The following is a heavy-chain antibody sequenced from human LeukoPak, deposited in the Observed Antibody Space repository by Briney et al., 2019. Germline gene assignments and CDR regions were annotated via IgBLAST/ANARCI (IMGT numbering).Heavy chain of an antibody. D-gene: IGHD1-14*01. J-gene: IGHJ4*02. CDR3: AGRLGWSPPALFFDY. CDR2: IYYSGST. CDR1: GGSISSSIYY. Sequence: SETLSLTCTVSGGSISSSIYYWGWIRQPPGKGLEWIGSIYYSGSTYYNPSLKSRVTISVDTSNNRFSLKLSSVTAADTAVYYCAGRLGWSPPALFFDYWGQGTLVTVSS. V-gene: IGHV4-39*01.